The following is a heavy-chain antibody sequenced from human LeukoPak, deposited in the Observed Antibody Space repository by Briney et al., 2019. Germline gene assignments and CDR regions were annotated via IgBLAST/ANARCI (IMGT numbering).Heavy chain of an antibody. V-gene: IGHV3-7*01. J-gene: IGHJ6*02. CDR1: GFTFSSYW. Sequence: GGSLRLSCAASGFTFSSYWMSWVRQAPGKGLEWVANIKQDGSEKYYVDSVKGRFTISRDNAKNSLYLQMNSLRAEDTAVYYCARAHSSGWYPGYYYYYYGMDVWGQGTTVTVSS. CDR3: ARAHSSGWYPGYYYYYYGMDV. D-gene: IGHD6-19*01. CDR2: IKQDGSEK.